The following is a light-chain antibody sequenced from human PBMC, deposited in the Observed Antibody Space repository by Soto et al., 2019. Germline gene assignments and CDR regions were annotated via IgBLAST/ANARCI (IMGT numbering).Light chain of an antibody. Sequence: EIVLTQSPDTLSLSPGETATLWCGASQSVSSSHIAWYQHKPGQAPRLLIYDTSTRVAGIPARFTGSGSGTDFTLTISSLQSEDVAVYYCHQRQSWPRTLGQGTKVDIK. CDR1: QSVSSSH. J-gene: IGKJ1*01. CDR3: HQRQSWPRT. V-gene: IGKV3D-20*02. CDR2: DTS.